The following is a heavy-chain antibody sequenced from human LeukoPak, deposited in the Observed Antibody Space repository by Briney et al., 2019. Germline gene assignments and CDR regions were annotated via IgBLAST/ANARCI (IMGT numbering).Heavy chain of an antibody. Sequence: GGSRRLSCAASGFTFSSYGMHWVRQAPGKGLEWVALIWYDGSNKYYADSVKGRFTISRDNSKNTLYLQMNSLRAEDTAVYYCARDPWAYYYDSSGYFLDYWGQGTLVTVSS. D-gene: IGHD3-22*01. J-gene: IGHJ4*02. V-gene: IGHV3-33*01. CDR2: IWYDGSNK. CDR3: ARDPWAYYYDSSGYFLDY. CDR1: GFTFSSYG.